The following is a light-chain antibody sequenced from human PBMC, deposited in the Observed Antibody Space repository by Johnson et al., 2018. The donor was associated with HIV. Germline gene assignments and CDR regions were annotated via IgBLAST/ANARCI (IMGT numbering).Light chain of an antibody. V-gene: IGLV1-51*01. CDR2: DNN. CDR3: GTWDSSLSAGF. CDR1: GSNIGNNY. J-gene: IGLJ1*01. Sequence: QSVLTQPPSVSAAPGQEVTISCSGSGSNIGNNYVSWYQQLPGTAPKLLIYDNNKRPSGIPDRFSGSKSGTSATLGITGLQTGDEADYYCGTWDSSLSAGFFGTGTKVTVL.